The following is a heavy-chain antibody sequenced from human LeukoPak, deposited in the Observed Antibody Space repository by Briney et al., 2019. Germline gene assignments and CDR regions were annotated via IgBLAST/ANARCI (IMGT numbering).Heavy chain of an antibody. CDR2: SYYSGST. Sequence: SETLSLACTVSGGSISSYYWSWIRQPPGKGLEWIGYSYYSGSTNYNPSLKSRVTISVDTSKNQFSLKLSSVTAADTAVYYCARDGAAAGEYFQHRGQGTLVTVSS. CDR3: ARDGAAAGEYFQH. V-gene: IGHV4-59*01. D-gene: IGHD6-13*01. J-gene: IGHJ1*01. CDR1: GGSISSYY.